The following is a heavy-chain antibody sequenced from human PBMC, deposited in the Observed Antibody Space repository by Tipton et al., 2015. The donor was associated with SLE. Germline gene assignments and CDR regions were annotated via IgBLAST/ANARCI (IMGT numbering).Heavy chain of an antibody. V-gene: IGHV3-7*01. CDR2: IKEDGSEK. CDR3: SGSISFYYGMDV. J-gene: IGHJ6*02. Sequence: GSLRLSCAAWGFNLNRHWMSWVRQAPGKGLEWVANIKEDGSEKSYVDSVKGRLTISTDNALNSLYLQMTSLRAEDTAVYYCSGSISFYYGMDVWGQGTTVTVSS. D-gene: IGHD2-2*01. CDR1: GFNLNRHW.